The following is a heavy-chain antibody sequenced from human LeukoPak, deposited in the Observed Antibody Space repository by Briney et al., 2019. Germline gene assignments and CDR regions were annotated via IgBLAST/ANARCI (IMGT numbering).Heavy chain of an antibody. CDR3: ARVSVSGYGYYYFDY. V-gene: IGHV4-59*01. J-gene: IGHJ4*02. D-gene: IGHD5-12*01. Sequence: SETLSLTCTVSGGSIRSSYWTWIRQPPGKGLEWIGYMYYSGSTKYNPSLKSRVTMSVNTSQNQFSLKLSSVTAADTAVYHCARVSVSGYGYYYFDYWGQGTLVTVSS. CDR2: MYYSGST. CDR1: GGSIRSSY.